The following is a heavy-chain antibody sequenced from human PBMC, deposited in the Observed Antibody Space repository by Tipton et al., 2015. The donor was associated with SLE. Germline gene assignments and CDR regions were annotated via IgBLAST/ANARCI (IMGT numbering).Heavy chain of an antibody. CDR1: GGTFNSFG. J-gene: IGHJ6*02. V-gene: IGHV1-69*09. D-gene: IGHD4-17*01. CDR3: ASRATVTSFYYGLDV. CDR2: IIPVISIT. Sequence: QLVQSGAEMEKTGSSVKVSCKASGGTFNSFGISWVRQAPGQGLEWMGTIIPVISITTYAQKFQGRVTITTDESTSTAYMELSSLRSEDTAVYYCASRATVTSFYYGLDVWGQGTTVTVSS.